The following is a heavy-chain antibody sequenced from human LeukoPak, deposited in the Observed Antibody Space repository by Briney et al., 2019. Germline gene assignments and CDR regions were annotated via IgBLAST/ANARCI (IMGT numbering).Heavy chain of an antibody. CDR1: GFTFSNYE. CDR3: ARKSGHLDY. V-gene: IGHV3-48*03. CDR2: ISSSASTI. J-gene: IGHJ4*02. Sequence: GGSLRLSCAASGFTFSNYEMTWVRQAPGKGREWVSYISSSASTIYYADSVRGRFTISRDNAKNSLYLQMNSLRAEDTAVYYCARKSGHLDYWGQGTLVTVSS.